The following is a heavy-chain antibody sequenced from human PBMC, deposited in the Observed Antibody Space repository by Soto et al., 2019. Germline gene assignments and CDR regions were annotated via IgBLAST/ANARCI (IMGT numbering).Heavy chain of an antibody. V-gene: IGHV1-18*01. CDR1: GYTFTSYG. Sequence: ASVKVSCKASGYTFTSYGISWVRQAPGQGLEWMGWISAYNGNTNYAQKLQGRGTMTTDTSTSTAHMELRSLRSDDTAVYYCARTPPTYDCGDYVVLDYFDCWGQGTLVTVSS. CDR3: ARTPPTYDCGDYVVLDYFDC. D-gene: IGHD4-17*01. CDR2: ISAYNGNT. J-gene: IGHJ4*02.